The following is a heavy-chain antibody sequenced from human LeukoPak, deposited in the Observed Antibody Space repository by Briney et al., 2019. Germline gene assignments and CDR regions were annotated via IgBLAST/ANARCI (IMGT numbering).Heavy chain of an antibody. CDR3: ARCATGRTFGSLREIKRSREIDY. J-gene: IGHJ4*02. Sequence: GGSLRLSCAASGFTFSSYGMSWVRQAPGKGLEWVSAISGSGGSTYYADSVKGRFTTSRDNAKNSLYLQMNSLRVEDTAVYYCARCATGRTFGSLREIKRSREIDYWGQGTLVTVSS. CDR1: GFTFSSYG. V-gene: IGHV3-23*01. D-gene: IGHD1-1*01. CDR2: ISGSGGST.